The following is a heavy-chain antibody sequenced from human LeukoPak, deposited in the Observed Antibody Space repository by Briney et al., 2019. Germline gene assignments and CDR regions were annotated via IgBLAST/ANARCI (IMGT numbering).Heavy chain of an antibody. CDR1: GFTFSNYG. J-gene: IGHJ6*02. CDR2: ISYDGSNK. D-gene: IGHD2-2*01. V-gene: IGHV3-30*18. CDR3: AKEKGIYCSSIDCSPGMDV. Sequence: GSLRLSCAASGFTFSNYGMHWVRQAPGKGLEWVAVISYDGSNKYYADSVKGRFTFSRDNSKNTLYLQMSSLRAEDTAVYYCAKEKGIYCSSIDCSPGMDVWGQGTTVTVSS.